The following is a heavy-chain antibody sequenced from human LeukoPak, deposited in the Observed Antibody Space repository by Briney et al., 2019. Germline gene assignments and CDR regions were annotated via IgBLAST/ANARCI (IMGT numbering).Heavy chain of an antibody. J-gene: IGHJ3*02. CDR2: ISDSGGTT. V-gene: IGHV3-23*01. Sequence: GGSLRLSCAASGFTFAGYAMSWVRQAPGRGVEWVSGISDSGGTTYYADSVKGRFTISRDNSKNTLYLQMNSLRAEDTATYYCAREDPGPFDAFDTWGQGAKVTVSS. CDR3: AREDPGPFDAFDT. CDR1: GFTFAGYA.